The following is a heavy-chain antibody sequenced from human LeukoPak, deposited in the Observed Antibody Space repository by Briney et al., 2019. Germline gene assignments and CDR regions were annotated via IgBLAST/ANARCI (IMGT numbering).Heavy chain of an antibody. D-gene: IGHD2-15*01. CDR1: GGSISSGGYY. CDR3: ARAHRYCSGGSCYRANAFDI. Sequence: SQTLSLTCTVSGGSISSGGYYWSWIRQPPGKGLEWIGYIYHSGSTYYNPSLKSRVTISVDRSKNQFSLKLSSVTAADTAVYYCARAHRYCSGGSCYRANAFDIWGQGTMVTVSS. CDR2: IYHSGST. V-gene: IGHV4-30-2*01. J-gene: IGHJ3*02.